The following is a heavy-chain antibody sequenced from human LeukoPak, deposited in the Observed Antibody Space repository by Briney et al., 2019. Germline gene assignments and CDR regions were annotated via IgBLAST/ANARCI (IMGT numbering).Heavy chain of an antibody. CDR3: ARSGGAMVRGTRYYGMDV. V-gene: IGHV4-61*01. CDR1: GGSISSGSYY. Sequence: SQTLSLTCTVSGGSISSGSYYWSWIRQPPGKGLERIGYIYYSGSTNYNPSLKSRVTISVDTSKNQFSLKLSSVTAADTAVYYCARSGGAMVRGTRYYGMDVWGQGTTVTVSS. CDR2: IYYSGST. D-gene: IGHD3-10*01. J-gene: IGHJ6*02.